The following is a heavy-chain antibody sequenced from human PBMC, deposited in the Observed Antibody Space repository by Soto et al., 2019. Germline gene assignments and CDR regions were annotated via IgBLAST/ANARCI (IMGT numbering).Heavy chain of an antibody. CDR1: GFTFSRYG. D-gene: IGHD2-15*01. V-gene: IGHV3-33*01. CDR3: ARDILVGAATHSLWYFDS. CDR2: IWYDGTNK. Sequence: QVQLVDSGGGVVQPGRSLRLSCAASGFTFSRYGMHWVRQAPGKGLEWVALIWYDGTNKYYADSVKGRFTISRDNSRNTLYLQMNSLSAEDTAVYYCARDILVGAATHSLWYFDSWGQGTLVTVSS. J-gene: IGHJ4*02.